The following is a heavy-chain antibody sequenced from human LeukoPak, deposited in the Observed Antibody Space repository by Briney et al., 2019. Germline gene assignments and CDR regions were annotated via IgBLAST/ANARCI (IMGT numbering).Heavy chain of an antibody. Sequence: KASGTLSLTCAVSGGSISSSNWWSWVRQPPGKGLEWIGEIYHSGSTNYNPSLKSRVTISVDKSKNQFSLKLSSVTAADTAVYYCAREVAVAGTGWFDPWGQGTLVTASS. V-gene: IGHV4-4*02. CDR2: IYHSGST. CDR1: GGSISSSNW. J-gene: IGHJ5*02. CDR3: AREVAVAGTGWFDP. D-gene: IGHD6-19*01.